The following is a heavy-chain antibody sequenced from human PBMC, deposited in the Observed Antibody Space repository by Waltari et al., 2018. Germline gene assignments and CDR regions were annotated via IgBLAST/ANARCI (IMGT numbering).Heavy chain of an antibody. CDR2: INHSGST. V-gene: IGHV4-34*01. Sequence: QVQLQQWGAGLLKPSETLSLTCAVYGGSFSGYYWSWIRQPPGKGLEWIGEINHSGSTNYNPSLKSRVTISVDTSKNQFSLKLSSVTAADTAVYYCARGREDFWSGYYPLDVWGKGTTVTISS. CDR1: GGSFSGYY. D-gene: IGHD3-3*01. J-gene: IGHJ6*04. CDR3: ARGREDFWSGYYPLDV.